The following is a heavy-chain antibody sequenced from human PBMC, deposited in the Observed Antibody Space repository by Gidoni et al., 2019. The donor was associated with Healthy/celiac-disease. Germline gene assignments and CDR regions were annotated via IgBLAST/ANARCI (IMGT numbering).Heavy chain of an antibody. V-gene: IGHV1-69*01. CDR3: ARGRGDYYYYGMDV. D-gene: IGHD3-3*01. J-gene: IGHJ6*02. CDR1: GGTFRSYA. CDR2: IIPIFGTS. Sequence: QVQLVQSGAEVMKPGSTVKFSCKASGGTFRSYAISWVRQAPGQGLEWMGGIIPIFGTSNYAQKFQGRVTITADESTSTAYMELSSLRSEDTAVYYCARGRGDYYYYGMDVWGQGTTVTFSS.